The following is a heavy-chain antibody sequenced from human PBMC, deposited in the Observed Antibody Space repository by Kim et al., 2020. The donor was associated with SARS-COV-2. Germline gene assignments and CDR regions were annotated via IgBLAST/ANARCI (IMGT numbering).Heavy chain of an antibody. V-gene: IGHV3-7*04. Sequence: DGSEKNYVDSVKGRITISRDNAKNSLYLQMNRLGAEDTAVYFWARELGVWGQGTTVTVSS. CDR2: DGSEK. J-gene: IGHJ6*02. CDR3: ARELGV.